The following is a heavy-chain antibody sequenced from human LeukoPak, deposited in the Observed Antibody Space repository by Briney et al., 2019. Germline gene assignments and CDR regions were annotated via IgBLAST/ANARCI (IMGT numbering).Heavy chain of an antibody. Sequence: ASVKVSCKASGYTFTSYAMHWVRQAPGQRLEWMGWINAGNGNTKYSQKFQGRVTITRDTSASTAYMELSGLRSEDTAVYYCARDRVAVAGSDYWGQGTLVTVSS. CDR3: ARDRVAVAGSDY. V-gene: IGHV1-3*01. J-gene: IGHJ4*02. CDR2: INAGNGNT. D-gene: IGHD6-19*01. CDR1: GYTFTSYA.